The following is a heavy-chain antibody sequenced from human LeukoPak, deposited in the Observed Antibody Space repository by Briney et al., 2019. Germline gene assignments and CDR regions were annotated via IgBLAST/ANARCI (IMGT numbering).Heavy chain of an antibody. CDR2: ISSGSSTI. CDR1: GFTFSSYS. CDR3: ARENIVVVTAIRDAFDI. D-gene: IGHD2-21*02. Sequence: GGSLRLSCAASGFTFSSYSMNWVRQAPGKGLEWVSYISSGSSTIYYADSVKGRSTISRGNAKNSLCLQMNSLRDEDTAVYYCARENIVVVTAIRDAFDIWGQGTMVTVSS. J-gene: IGHJ3*02. V-gene: IGHV3-48*02.